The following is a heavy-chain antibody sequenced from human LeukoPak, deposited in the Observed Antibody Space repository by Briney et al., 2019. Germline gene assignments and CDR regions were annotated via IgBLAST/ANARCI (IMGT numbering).Heavy chain of an antibody. V-gene: IGHV3-30*04. D-gene: IGHD3-22*01. J-gene: IGHJ4*02. CDR2: ISYHARDQ. CDR1: GFTFSSYA. Sequence: PGGSLRLSCAASGFTFSSYAMHWVRQAPGKGLEWVTVISYHARDQFYADSVKGRFTVSRDNSKNTLYLQMNSLRAEDTAVYYCAKGDSSGYPGDYFDYWGQGTLVTVSS. CDR3: AKGDSSGYPGDYFDY.